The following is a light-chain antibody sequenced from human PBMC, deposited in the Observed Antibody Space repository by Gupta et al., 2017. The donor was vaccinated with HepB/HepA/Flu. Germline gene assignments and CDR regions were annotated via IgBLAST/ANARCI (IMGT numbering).Light chain of an antibody. CDR3: QSGDSSGTQQV. V-gene: IGLV3-25*03. CDR2: KDN. CDR1: ALPKKY. Sequence: SYELPQPPSVSVSPGQTARITCSGDALPKKYAYWYKQKPGQAPVLVIYKDNERPSGIPERFSGSSSGKIVTLTNSGVQAEDEADYYCQSGDSSGTQQVFGGGTKLTVL. J-gene: IGLJ3*02.